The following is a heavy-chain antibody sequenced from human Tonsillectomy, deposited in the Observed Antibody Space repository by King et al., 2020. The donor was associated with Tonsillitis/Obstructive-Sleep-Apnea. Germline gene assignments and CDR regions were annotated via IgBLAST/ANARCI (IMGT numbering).Heavy chain of an antibody. Sequence: VQLVESGGDLVQPGGSLRLSCEASGFTFSTYSMNWVRQAPGKGLEWILYIRTTTNTIYYSDSVKGRFTISGDNARNSLFLQMDSLRDEDTAVYYCARGGDYYSSADAFDIWGQGTMVTVSS. J-gene: IGHJ3*02. CDR3: ARGGDYYSSADAFDI. CDR2: IRTTTNTI. D-gene: IGHD3-10*01. V-gene: IGHV3-48*02. CDR1: GFTFSTYS.